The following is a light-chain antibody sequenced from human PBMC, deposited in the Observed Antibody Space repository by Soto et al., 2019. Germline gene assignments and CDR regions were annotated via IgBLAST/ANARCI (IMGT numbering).Light chain of an antibody. Sequence: IVLTQSPGTLSLSPGERATLSCRASQALKRSFLAWYQHKPGQSPRLLISGVSSRAAGVPDRFSGSGSGTDFTLTISRLEPQDSAVYLCQQYDHSPRTFGQGTKVEI. CDR2: GVS. CDR3: QQYDHSPRT. V-gene: IGKV3-20*01. CDR1: QALKRSF. J-gene: IGKJ1*01.